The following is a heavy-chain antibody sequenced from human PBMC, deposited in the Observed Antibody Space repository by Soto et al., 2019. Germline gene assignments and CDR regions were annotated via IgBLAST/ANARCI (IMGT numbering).Heavy chain of an antibody. J-gene: IGHJ4*02. V-gene: IGHV4-34*01. CDR2: INHSGST. D-gene: IGHD4-17*01. CDR1: GGSFSGYY. CDR3: ARWDYGDYPRPRFEY. Sequence: SETLSLTCAVYGGSFSGYYWSWIRQPPGKGLEWIGEINHSGSTNYNPSLKSRVTISVDTSKNQFSLKLSSVTAADTAVYYCARWDYGDYPRPRFEYWGQGTLVTVSS.